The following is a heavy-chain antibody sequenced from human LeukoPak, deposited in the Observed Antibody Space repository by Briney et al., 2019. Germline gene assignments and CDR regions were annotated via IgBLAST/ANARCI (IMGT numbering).Heavy chain of an antibody. D-gene: IGHD6-13*01. CDR1: GGTFSSYA. CDR2: IIPIFGTA. V-gene: IGHV1-69*06. J-gene: IGHJ6*04. Sequence: SVKVSCKASGGTFSSYAISWVRQAPGQGLEWMGGIIPIFGTANYAQKFQGRVTITADKSTSTAYMELSSLRSEDTAVYYCASHSGVPTAAGTGYYYYGIDVWGKGTTVTVSS. CDR3: ASHSGVPTAAGTGYYYYGIDV.